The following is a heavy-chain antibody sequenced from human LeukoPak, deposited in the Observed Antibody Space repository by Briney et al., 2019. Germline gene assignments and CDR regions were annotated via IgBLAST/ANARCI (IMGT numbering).Heavy chain of an antibody. J-gene: IGHJ4*02. Sequence: PGGSLRLSCAASGFTFSSYSMNWVRQAPGKGLEWVSYISSSSSTIYYADSVKGRFTISRDNAKNSLYLQMNSLRAEDTAVYYCARDPTIFGVVMDYWGQGTLVTVSS. CDR3: ARDPTIFGVVMDY. V-gene: IGHV3-48*01. CDR1: GFTFSSYS. CDR2: ISSSSSTI. D-gene: IGHD3-3*01.